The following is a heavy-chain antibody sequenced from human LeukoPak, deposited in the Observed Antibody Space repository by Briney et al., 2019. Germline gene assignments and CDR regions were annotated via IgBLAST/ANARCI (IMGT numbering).Heavy chain of an antibody. CDR2: IIPLFGTA. D-gene: IGHD5-18*01. CDR3: ARDQADTGYFDY. Sequence: SVKVSCKASGGTFSSYAISWVRQAPGQGLEWMGGIIPLFGTANYAQKFQGRVTISGDESTSTAYMELSSLRSEDTAVYYCARDQADTGYFDYWGEGTLVTVSS. CDR1: GGTFSSYA. J-gene: IGHJ4*02. V-gene: IGHV1-69*01.